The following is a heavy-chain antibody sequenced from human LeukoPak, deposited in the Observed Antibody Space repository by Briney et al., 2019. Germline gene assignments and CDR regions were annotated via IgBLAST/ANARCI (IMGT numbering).Heavy chain of an antibody. V-gene: IGHV1-2*02. J-gene: IGHJ5*02. D-gene: IGHD2-8*01. Sequence: ASVKVSCKASGYTFTDYYVHWVRQAPGQGLEWMGWINPKSGGTNYAQKFQGRVTMTRDTSITTAYMELSRLRSDDTAVYYCARDQEYCTNGVCYSNWFDPWGQGTLVTVSS. CDR2: INPKSGGT. CDR3: ARDQEYCTNGVCYSNWFDP. CDR1: GYTFTDYY.